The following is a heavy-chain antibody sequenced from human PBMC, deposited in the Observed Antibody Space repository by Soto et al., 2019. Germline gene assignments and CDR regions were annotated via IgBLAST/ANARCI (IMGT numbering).Heavy chain of an antibody. CDR3: ARSEDINYYYYMDV. D-gene: IGHD2-15*01. V-gene: IGHV4-31*03. Sequence: PSETLSLTCTVSGGSISIGGYYWGWIRHHPGKGLEWIGYIYYSGSTYYHPSLKSRITISIDTSKNQFSLKLSSVTAADTAVYFCARSEDINYYYYMDVWGKGTTVTVSS. CDR2: IYYSGST. CDR1: GGSISIGGYY. J-gene: IGHJ6*03.